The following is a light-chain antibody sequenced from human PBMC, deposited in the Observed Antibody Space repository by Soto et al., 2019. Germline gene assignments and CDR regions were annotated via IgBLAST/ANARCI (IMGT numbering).Light chain of an antibody. CDR2: DVT. CDR3: CSYGATYTYV. V-gene: IGLV2-11*01. Sequence: QSALTQPRSVSGSPGQSVTISCTGTGSDVGNYNYVSWFQQHPGKAPKLMIYDVTKRPSGVPDRFSGSKSGNTASLTISGLQAEDEADYYCCSYGATYTYVFGTGTRSPS. J-gene: IGLJ1*01. CDR1: GSDVGNYNY.